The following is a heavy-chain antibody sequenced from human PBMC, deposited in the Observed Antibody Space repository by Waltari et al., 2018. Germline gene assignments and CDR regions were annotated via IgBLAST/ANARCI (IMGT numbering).Heavy chain of an antibody. J-gene: IGHJ4*02. CDR1: GFPFSSYG. CDR3: AREKGWHIDY. CDR2: IWYDGSNK. D-gene: IGHD6-19*01. Sequence: QVQLVESGGGVVQPGRSLRLSCAASGFPFSSYGMHWVRQAPGKGLEWVAVIWYDGSNKYYADSVKGRFTISRDNSKNTLYLQMNSLRAKDTAVYYCAREKGWHIDYWGQGTLVTVSS. V-gene: IGHV3-33*01.